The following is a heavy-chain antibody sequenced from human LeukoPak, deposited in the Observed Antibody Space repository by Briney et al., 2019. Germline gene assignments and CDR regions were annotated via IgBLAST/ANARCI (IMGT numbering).Heavy chain of an antibody. J-gene: IGHJ4*02. V-gene: IGHV3-7*01. CDR2: IKHDGSEK. Sequence: GGSLRLSCADSGFTFGSFWMNGVRQAPGGGRGWVANIKHDGSEKYYADFVKGRFTISRDNAKNSLYLQMDSLRAEDTAVYYCARDAGHSGYDLLDYWGQGTLVTVSS. D-gene: IGHD5-12*01. CDR3: ARDAGHSGYDLLDY. CDR1: GFTFGSFW.